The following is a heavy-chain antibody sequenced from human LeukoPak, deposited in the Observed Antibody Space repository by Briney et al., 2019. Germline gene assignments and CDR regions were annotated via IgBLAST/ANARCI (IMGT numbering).Heavy chain of an antibody. J-gene: IGHJ4*02. D-gene: IGHD5-18*01. CDR1: GGSVSSGSYY. CDR3: ARDGRDTAMVPYYFDY. Sequence: SETLSLTCTVSGGSVSSGSYYWSWIRQPPGKGLAWIGYIYYSGSTNYNPSLKSRVTISVDTSKNQFSLKLSSVTAADTAVYYCARDGRDTAMVPYYFDYWGQGTLVTVSS. CDR2: IYYSGST. V-gene: IGHV4-61*01.